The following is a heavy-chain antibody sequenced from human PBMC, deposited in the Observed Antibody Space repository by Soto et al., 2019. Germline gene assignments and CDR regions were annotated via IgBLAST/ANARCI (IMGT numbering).Heavy chain of an antibody. J-gene: IGHJ3*02. V-gene: IGHV3-23*01. Sequence: GGSLRLSCAASGFTFSSDAMSWVRQAPGKGLEWVSAISGSGGSTYYAASVKGRFTISRDNSKNTLYLQMNSLRAEDTAVYYCAKDKLPMDTAIRWEQQLVRGLVHDFDIWGQGTMVTAS. CDR2: ISGSGGST. CDR3: AKDKLPMDTAIRWEQQLVRGLVHDFDI. D-gene: IGHD6-13*01. CDR1: GFTFSSDA.